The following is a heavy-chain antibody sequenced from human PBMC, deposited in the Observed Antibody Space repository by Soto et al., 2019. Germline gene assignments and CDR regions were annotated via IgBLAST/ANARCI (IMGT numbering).Heavy chain of an antibody. Sequence: QVQLVESGGGVVQPGRSLRLSCAASGFTFSSYGMHWVRQAPGKGLEWVAVIWYDGSNKYYADSVKGRFTISRDNSKNTLYLQMNSLRAEDTAVCYCAREQTIFGPDYWGQGTLVTVSS. CDR2: IWYDGSNK. D-gene: IGHD3-3*01. CDR3: AREQTIFGPDY. CDR1: GFTFSSYG. V-gene: IGHV3-33*01. J-gene: IGHJ4*02.